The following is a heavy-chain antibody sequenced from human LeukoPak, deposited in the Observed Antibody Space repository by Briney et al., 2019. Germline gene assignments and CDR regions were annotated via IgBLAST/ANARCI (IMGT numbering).Heavy chain of an antibody. CDR1: GGSISSSGYY. CDR2: IYNSGST. Sequence: SETLSLTCTVSGGSISSSGYYWGWIRQPPGKGLEWMGNIYNSGSTYYNPSLKSRVTISIDTSKNQFSLNLNSVTAADTAVYYCARDGSANWGQFDYWGQGTLVTVSS. D-gene: IGHD7-27*01. V-gene: IGHV4-39*07. J-gene: IGHJ4*02. CDR3: ARDGSANWGQFDY.